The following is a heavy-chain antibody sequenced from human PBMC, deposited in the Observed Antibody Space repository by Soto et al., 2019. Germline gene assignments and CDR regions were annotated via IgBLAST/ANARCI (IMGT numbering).Heavy chain of an antibody. CDR1: GFTFSSYD. CDR2: ISSNGGTT. Sequence: EVQLAESGGGMVQPGGSLRLSCVASGFTFSSYDMHWVRQAPGKGLEYVSSISSNGGTTYYGNSVKGRFTLSRDNSKNTLYLQRGSLSAVDMAVYYCVRRVSGNYDDWGQGTLVSVSS. D-gene: IGHD1-7*01. J-gene: IGHJ4*02. CDR3: VRRVSGNYDD. V-gene: IGHV3-64*01.